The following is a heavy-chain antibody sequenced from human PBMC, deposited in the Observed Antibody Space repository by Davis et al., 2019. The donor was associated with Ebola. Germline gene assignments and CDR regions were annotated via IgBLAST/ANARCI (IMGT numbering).Heavy chain of an antibody. CDR3: ARGRNYALDI. V-gene: IGHV3-48*02. J-gene: IGHJ3*02. D-gene: IGHD4-11*01. CDR1: GFTFSGPS. CDR2: ISVGSGAM. Sequence: GESLKISCAASGFTFSGPSMNWVRQAPGKGLDWISHISVGSGAMEYADSVQGRFTISRDNAKNSLYLQMNSLRDDDTAVYYSARGRNYALDIWGQGTMVTVSS.